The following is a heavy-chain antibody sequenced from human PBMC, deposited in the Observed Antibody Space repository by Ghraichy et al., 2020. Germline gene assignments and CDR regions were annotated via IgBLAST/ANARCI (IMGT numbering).Heavy chain of an antibody. CDR2: ISYDGSNT. D-gene: IGHD5-12*01. J-gene: IGHJ4*02. CDR1: GFTFSDYA. V-gene: IGHV3-30*04. CDR3: ARGHTYSGYYDY. Sequence: GSLRLSCVVSGFTFSDYAMHWVRQAPGKGLEWVAVISYDGSNTYYADSVKGRFTASRDNSKNTLYLQMNSLRTEDTAVYYCARGHTYSGYYDYWGLGTLVTVSS.